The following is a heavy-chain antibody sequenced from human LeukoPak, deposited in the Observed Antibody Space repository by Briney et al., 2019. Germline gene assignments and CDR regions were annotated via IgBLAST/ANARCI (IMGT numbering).Heavy chain of an antibody. CDR1: GFTFSSFA. D-gene: IGHD1-26*01. CDR2: ISGSGGST. CDR3: AKDVLGAVIDY. V-gene: IGHV3-23*01. J-gene: IGHJ4*02. Sequence: PGGSLRLSCAASGFTFSSFAMSWVRQAPGKGLEWVSTISGSGGSTYYADSVKGRFTISRDNSKNTLYLQMNSLRAEDTGVYYCAKDVLGAVIDYWGQGTLVTVSS.